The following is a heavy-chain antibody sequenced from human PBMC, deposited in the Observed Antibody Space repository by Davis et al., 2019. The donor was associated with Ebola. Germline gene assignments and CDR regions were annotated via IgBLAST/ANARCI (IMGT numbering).Heavy chain of an antibody. J-gene: IGHJ4*02. CDR1: GGSISSGGYY. V-gene: IGHV4-30-4*08. CDR2: IYYSGST. Sequence: LRLSCTVSGGSISSGGYYWSWIRQHPGKGLEWIGYIYYSGSTYYNPSLKSRVTISVDTSKNQFSLKLSSVTAADTAVYYCARALRAQYYFDYWGQGTLVTVSS. CDR3: ARALRAQYYFDY.